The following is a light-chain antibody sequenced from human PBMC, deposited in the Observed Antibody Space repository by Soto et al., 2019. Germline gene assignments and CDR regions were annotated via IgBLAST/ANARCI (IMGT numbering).Light chain of an antibody. CDR2: AAS. CDR3: QQVNTYPFT. J-gene: IGKJ3*01. V-gene: IGKV1-9*01. CDR1: QGIGTY. Sequence: IQMTQSPSSLSASVGDRVTITCRASQGIGTYFAWYQQKPGIAPKLLIYAASTLQTGVPSRFSGSGSRTDFTLTISSLQPEDVATYYCQQVNTYPFTFGPGTKVGIK.